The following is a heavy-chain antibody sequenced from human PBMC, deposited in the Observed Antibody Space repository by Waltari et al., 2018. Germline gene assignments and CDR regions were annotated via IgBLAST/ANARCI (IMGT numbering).Heavy chain of an antibody. V-gene: IGHV3-33*01. CDR2: IWYDGSNK. CDR3: ARGVSGFDY. CDR1: GFTFSSYG. J-gene: IGHJ4*02. D-gene: IGHD6-25*01. Sequence: QVQLVESGGGVVQPGRSLRLSCAASGFTFSSYGMHWVRQATGKGLGWVAVIWYDGSNKYYVDSGKGRVTMSRDNSKNTLYLQMNRLRAEDTAVYYCARGVSGFDYGGQGTLVTVSS.